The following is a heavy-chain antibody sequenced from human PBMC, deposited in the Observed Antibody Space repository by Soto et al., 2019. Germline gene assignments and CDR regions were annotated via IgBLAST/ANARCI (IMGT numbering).Heavy chain of an antibody. D-gene: IGHD4-17*01. V-gene: IGHV4-30-4*01. Sequence: QVQLQESGPGLVKPSQTLSLTCTVSGGSISSGDYYWSWIRQPPGKGLEWIGYIYYSGSTYYNPSLKSRVTXSXDXXKNQFSLKLSSVTAADTAVYYCARNGDYGRYYFDYWGQGTLVTVSS. CDR3: ARNGDYGRYYFDY. J-gene: IGHJ4*02. CDR2: IYYSGST. CDR1: GGSISSGDYY.